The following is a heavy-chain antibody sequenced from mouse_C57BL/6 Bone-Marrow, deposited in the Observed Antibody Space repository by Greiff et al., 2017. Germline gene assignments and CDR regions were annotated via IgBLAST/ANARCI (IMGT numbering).Heavy chain of an antibody. CDR1: GFTFTDYY. V-gene: IGHV1-36*01. CDR2: VYPYNGGT. J-gene: IGHJ3*01. CDR3: SRSDYGNFAWFAY. D-gene: IGHD2-1*01. Sequence: VQLQQSGPVLVKPGPSVKISCKASGFTFTDYYMHWVKQSHGKSLEWIGLVYPYNGGTSYNQKFKGKATLTVDTSSSTAYMELNSLTSEDSAVYYCSRSDYGNFAWFAYWGQGTLVTVSA.